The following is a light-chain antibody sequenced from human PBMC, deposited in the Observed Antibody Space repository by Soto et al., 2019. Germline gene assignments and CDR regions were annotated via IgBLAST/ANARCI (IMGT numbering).Light chain of an antibody. CDR3: SSYTTYSYV. Sequence: QSALTQPASVSGSPGQSITISCTGTSSDAGAYNYVSWYQQHPGKAPKLMIYDVSNRPSGVSNRFSGSKSGNTASLTISGLQAEDEADYYCSSYTTYSYVFGTGTKLTVL. V-gene: IGLV2-14*01. CDR1: SSDAGAYNY. CDR2: DVS. J-gene: IGLJ1*01.